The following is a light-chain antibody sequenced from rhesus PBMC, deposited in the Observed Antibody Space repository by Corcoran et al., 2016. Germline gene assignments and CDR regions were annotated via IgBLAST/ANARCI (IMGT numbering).Light chain of an antibody. CDR1: QGINGW. CDR2: AAS. V-gene: IGKV1-18*01. Sequence: DIQMTQSPSSLSVSVGDKVTITCRASQGINGWLAWYQQKPGKAPKLLIYAASTLEKGVPLRFSGSGSGTDYNCTISSLQPEDFATYYCQQGHNIPLTFGGGTKVEIK. CDR3: QQGHNIPLT. J-gene: IGKJ4*01.